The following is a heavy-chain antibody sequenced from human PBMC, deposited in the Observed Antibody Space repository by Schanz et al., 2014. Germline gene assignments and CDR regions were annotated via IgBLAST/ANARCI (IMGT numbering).Heavy chain of an antibody. V-gene: IGHV3-33*01. D-gene: IGHD3-10*01. CDR1: GLNFDYYG. CDR2: IGYDGSEK. Sequence: QVQLVESGGGVVQPGRSLRLSCATSGLNFDYYGMNWVRQAPGKGLEWVANIGYDGSEKYYVDSVKGRFTISRDNSKDSLYLQMSGLTPEDAAVYYCASGAIPIQGGPMDFWGQGTLVTVSS. CDR3: ASGAIPIQGGPMDF. J-gene: IGHJ4*02.